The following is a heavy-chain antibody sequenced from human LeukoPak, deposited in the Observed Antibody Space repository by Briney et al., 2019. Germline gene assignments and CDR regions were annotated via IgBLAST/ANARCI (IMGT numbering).Heavy chain of an antibody. J-gene: IGHJ4*02. CDR1: GFTFSSYA. D-gene: IGHD2-15*01. Sequence: GGSLRLSCAASGFTFSSYAMSWVRQAPGKGLEWVSAISGSGGSTYYADSVKGRFTISRDNSKNSLYLQMNSLRAEDTAVYYCASGRYCSGGSCYVGFDYWGQGTLVTVSS. CDR2: ISGSGGST. V-gene: IGHV3-23*01. CDR3: ASGRYCSGGSCYVGFDY.